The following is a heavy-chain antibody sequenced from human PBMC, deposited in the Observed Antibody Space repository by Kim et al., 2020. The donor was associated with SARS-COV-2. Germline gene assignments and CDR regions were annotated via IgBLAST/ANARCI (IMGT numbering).Heavy chain of an antibody. D-gene: IGHD4-17*01. CDR3: AKVGGDYEVYYYGMDV. CDR2: SSGSGGGT. V-gene: IGHV3-23*01. CDR1: GFTFSSYD. Sequence: GGSLRLSCAASGFTFSSYDMSWVRQAPGQGLELVSASSGSGGGTYYADSVKGRFTISRDNSKNTLYLQMNSLGTEATAVYYCAKVGGDYEVYYYGMDVWG. J-gene: IGHJ6*01.